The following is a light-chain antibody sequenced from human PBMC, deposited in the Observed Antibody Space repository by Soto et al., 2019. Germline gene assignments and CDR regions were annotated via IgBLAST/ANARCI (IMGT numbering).Light chain of an antibody. CDR2: DAS. J-gene: IGKJ1*01. V-gene: IGKV1-5*01. CDR1: QSISSW. CDR3: QQYNSDGT. Sequence: DIQMTQSPSTLSASVGDRVTITCRASQSISSWLAWYQQKPGKAPKLLIYDASSLESGVPSRFSGGGSGTEFTLTISSLQPDDFATYYCQQYNSDGTFGQGTKVEIK.